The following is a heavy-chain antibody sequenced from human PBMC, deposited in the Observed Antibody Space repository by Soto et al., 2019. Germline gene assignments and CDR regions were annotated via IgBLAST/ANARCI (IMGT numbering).Heavy chain of an antibody. CDR3: ARGIGSSTYYGMDV. CDR2: IFGSGTST. CDR1: GLTFSSYA. J-gene: IGHJ6*02. Sequence: AGGSLRLSCAASGLTFSSYAMNWVRQTTEKGLEWVSAIFGSGTSTFYADSVKGRFTISRDNSDNTLYLQMHSLRADDTAVYYCARGIGSSTYYGMDVWGQGTTVTVSS. D-gene: IGHD3-10*01. V-gene: IGHV3-23*05.